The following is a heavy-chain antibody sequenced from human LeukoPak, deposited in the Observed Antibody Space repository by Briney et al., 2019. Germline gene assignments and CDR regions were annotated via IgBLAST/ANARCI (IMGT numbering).Heavy chain of an antibody. D-gene: IGHD2-2*01. CDR1: GYTFIAYY. CDR3: ARGMGVLVPAATWFDP. Sequence: ASVKVSCKASGYTFIAYYMHWVRQAPGQGLECMGWINPNSGGTNYAQKFQGRVTMTRDTSISIAYMDLSRLRSDDTAVYYCARGMGVLVPAATWFDPWGQGTLVTVSS. CDR2: INPNSGGT. J-gene: IGHJ5*02. V-gene: IGHV1-2*02.